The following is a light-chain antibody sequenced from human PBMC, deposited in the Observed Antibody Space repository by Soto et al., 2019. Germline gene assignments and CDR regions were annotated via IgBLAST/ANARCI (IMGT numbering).Light chain of an antibody. Sequence: DIQMTQSPSSLSASVGDRVTITCQASQDISNYLNWYQQKPGKAPKNLLYDASNLETGVPSLFSGSGSGTDFTFTISSLPPDDIAPYYCQQYDNLPALTFGGGTKVEIK. J-gene: IGKJ4*01. CDR1: QDISNY. CDR3: QQYDNLPALT. V-gene: IGKV1-33*01. CDR2: DAS.